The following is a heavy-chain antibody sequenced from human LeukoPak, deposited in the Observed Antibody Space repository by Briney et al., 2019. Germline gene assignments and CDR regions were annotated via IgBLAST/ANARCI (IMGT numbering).Heavy chain of an antibody. CDR3: STDQVVVGPC. CDR1: GFTVNNAW. V-gene: IGHV3-15*01. CDR2: IKSRTDGGTT. D-gene: IGHD3-22*01. J-gene: IGHJ4*02. Sequence: GGSLRLSCAAFGFTVNNAWMSWVRQGPGKRLEWVGRIKSRTDGGTTDYAAPVKGRFTISRDDSRNTLYLQMTSLKTEDTAMYYCSTDQVVVGPCWGQGTLVTVSS.